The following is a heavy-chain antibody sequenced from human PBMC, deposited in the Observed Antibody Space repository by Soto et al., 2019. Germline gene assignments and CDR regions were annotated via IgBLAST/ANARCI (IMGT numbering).Heavy chain of an antibody. D-gene: IGHD3-22*01. CDR2: IIPILGIA. CDR1: GGTFSSYT. V-gene: IGHV1-69*08. CDR3: ARDTYYYDSSGYYYYFDY. Sequence: QVQLVQSGAEVKKPGSSVKVSCKASGGTFSSYTISWVRQAPGQGLEWMGRIIPILGIANYAQKFQGRVTITADKSTSTAYMELSSLRSEDTAVYYCARDTYYYDSSGYYYYFDYWGQGTLVTVSS. J-gene: IGHJ4*02.